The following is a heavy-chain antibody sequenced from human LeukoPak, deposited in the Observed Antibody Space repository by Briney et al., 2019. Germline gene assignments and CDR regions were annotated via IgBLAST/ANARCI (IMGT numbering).Heavy chain of an antibody. D-gene: IGHD4-23*01. V-gene: IGHV4-39*01. CDR3: ARLHYGGNYGYYYYYMDV. CDR1: GGSISSSSYY. J-gene: IGHJ6*03. CDR2: IYYSGST. Sequence: SETLSLTCTVSGGSISSSSYYWGWIRQPPGKGLEWIGSIYYSGSTYYNPSLKSRVTISVDTSKNQFSLKLSSVTAADTAVYYCARLHYGGNYGYYYYYMDVWGRGTTVTISS.